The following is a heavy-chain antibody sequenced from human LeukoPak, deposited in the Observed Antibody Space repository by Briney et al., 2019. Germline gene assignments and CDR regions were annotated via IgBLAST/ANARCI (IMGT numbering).Heavy chain of an antibody. D-gene: IGHD7-27*01. CDR3: ARDADFLTGYGMDV. CDR2: IYTSGST. Sequence: SKTLTLTCTASGGSISSYYRSWIRQPAGKGLEWIGRIYTSGSTNYNPSLKSRVTMSVETTKTQFFLMMSSVTAADTAVYYWARDADFLTGYGMDVWGQGTTVTVSS. J-gene: IGHJ6*02. CDR1: GGSISSYY. V-gene: IGHV4-4*07.